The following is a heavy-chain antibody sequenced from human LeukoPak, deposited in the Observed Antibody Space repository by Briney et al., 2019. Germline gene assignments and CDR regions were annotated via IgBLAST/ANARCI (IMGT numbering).Heavy chain of an antibody. D-gene: IGHD3-22*01. CDR3: AKDIEKGRWLFGFDY. J-gene: IGHJ4*02. Sequence: WGSLRLSCAASGFTFNTFWMSWVRQAPGKGLERVGNIKYDGSQTYYVDSVKGRFTISRDNAKNSLYLQMNSLRVEDMALYYCAKDIEKGRWLFGFDYWGQGTLVTVSS. CDR1: GFTFNTFW. CDR2: IKYDGSQT. V-gene: IGHV3-7*03.